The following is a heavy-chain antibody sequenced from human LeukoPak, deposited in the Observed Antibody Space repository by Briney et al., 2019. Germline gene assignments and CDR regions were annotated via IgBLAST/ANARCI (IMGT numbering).Heavy chain of an antibody. V-gene: IGHV1-69*04. Sequence: SVNVSCKASGGTFNSYAISWVRQAPGQGLEWMGRIIPIFGIANYAKKFQGRVTITADKSTSTAYMELSSLRSEDTAVYYCARHREGLLWFGELPHPLDYWGQGTLVTVSS. J-gene: IGHJ4*02. CDR1: GGTFNSYA. CDR3: ARHREGLLWFGELPHPLDY. D-gene: IGHD3-10*01. CDR2: IIPIFGIA.